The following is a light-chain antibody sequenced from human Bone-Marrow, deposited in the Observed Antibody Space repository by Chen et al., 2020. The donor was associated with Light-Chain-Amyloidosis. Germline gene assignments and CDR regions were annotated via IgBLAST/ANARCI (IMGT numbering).Light chain of an antibody. CDR1: SGSIATNY. V-gene: IGLV6-57*01. CDR3: QSYQGSSQGV. J-gene: IGLJ3*02. Sequence: NFMLTQPHSVSESPGKTVIIPCTRSSGSIATNYVQWYQQRPGSSPTTVIYEDDQRPSGVPDRFSGSIDRSSNSASLTISLLKTDDEADYYCQSYQGSSQGVFGGGTKLTFL. CDR2: EDD.